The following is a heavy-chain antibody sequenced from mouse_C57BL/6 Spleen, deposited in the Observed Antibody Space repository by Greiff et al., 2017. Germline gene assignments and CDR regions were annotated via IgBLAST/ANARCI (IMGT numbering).Heavy chain of an antibody. D-gene: IGHD3-2*02. CDR3: ARSGDSSGAWFAY. V-gene: IGHV1-82*01. CDR2: IYPGDGDT. CDR1: GYAFSSSW. Sequence: QVQLQRSGPELVKPGASVKISCKASGYAFSSSWMNWVKQRPGKGLEWIGRIYPGDGDTNYNGKFKGKATLTADKSSSTAYMQLSSLTSEDSAVYFCARSGDSSGAWFAYWGQGTLVTVSA. J-gene: IGHJ3*01.